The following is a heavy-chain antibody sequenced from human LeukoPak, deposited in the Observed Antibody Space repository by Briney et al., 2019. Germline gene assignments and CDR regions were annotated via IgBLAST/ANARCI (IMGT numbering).Heavy chain of an antibody. Sequence: GGSLRLSRAASGFTFSSYSMNWVRQAPGKGLEWVSSISSSSSYIYYADSVRGRFTISRDNAKNSLYLQMNSLRAEDTAVYYCARVRRDGYNWGFDPWGQGTLVTVSS. D-gene: IGHD5-24*01. CDR2: ISSSSSYI. CDR1: GFTFSSYS. V-gene: IGHV3-21*01. J-gene: IGHJ5*02. CDR3: ARVRRDGYNWGFDP.